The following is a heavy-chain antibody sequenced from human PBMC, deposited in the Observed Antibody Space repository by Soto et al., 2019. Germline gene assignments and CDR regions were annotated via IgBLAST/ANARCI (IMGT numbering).Heavy chain of an antibody. Sequence: EVQLVESGGGLVQPGGSLRLSCAASGFTFSNYYMDWVRQAPGKGLEWVGRSRNKANSHTIEYAASVKGRFTISRDESKNSLYLQMTSLNTEDTAVYYCARLIVGHTGFDYWGQGTLVTVSS. J-gene: IGHJ4*02. V-gene: IGHV3-72*01. D-gene: IGHD1-26*01. CDR3: ARLIVGHTGFDY. CDR2: SRNKANSHTI. CDR1: GFTFSNYY.